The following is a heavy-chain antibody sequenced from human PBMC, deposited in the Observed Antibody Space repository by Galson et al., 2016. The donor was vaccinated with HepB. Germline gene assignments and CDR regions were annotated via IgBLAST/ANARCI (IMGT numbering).Heavy chain of an antibody. CDR3: ARGLEQPVGHFDV. CDR1: GFTFSTYS. CDR2: LSSRFGTI. D-gene: IGHD1/OR15-1a*01. J-gene: IGHJ4*02. V-gene: IGHV3-48*02. Sequence: SLRLSCAASGFTFSTYSMNWVRQRPGKALEWLSHLSSRFGTIFYADSVKGRFTSSRDNGKNSVFLQPSGLRDDDTALYYCARGLEQPVGHFDVWGQGTLVTVSS.